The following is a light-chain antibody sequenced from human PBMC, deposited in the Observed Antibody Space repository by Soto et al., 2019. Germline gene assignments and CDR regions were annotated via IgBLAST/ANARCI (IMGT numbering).Light chain of an antibody. CDR1: SSDIGGYNF. V-gene: IGLV2-14*01. Sequence: QSALTQPASVSGSPGQSITISCTGTSSDIGGYNFVSWYQHHPGKAPKLMIFAVSNRPSGVSNRFSGSKSGNTASLTISGLQPEDEADYFCYSYTSSSTNVFGSETKFTVL. CDR3: YSYTSSSTNV. J-gene: IGLJ1*01. CDR2: AVS.